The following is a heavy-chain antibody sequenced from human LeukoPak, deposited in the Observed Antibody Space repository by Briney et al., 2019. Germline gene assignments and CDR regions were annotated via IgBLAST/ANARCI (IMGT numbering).Heavy chain of an antibody. D-gene: IGHD1-26*01. J-gene: IGHJ4*02. V-gene: IGHV4-59*08. CDR2: IYYSGST. Sequence: SETLSLTCSVSGGSISTYYWSWIRQPPGKGLEWIGHIYYSGSTTYNPSLKSRVTISVDTSKNQFSLKLSSLTAADTAVYYCARQSGYFDYWGQGALVTVSS. CDR3: ARQSGYFDY. CDR1: GGSISTYY.